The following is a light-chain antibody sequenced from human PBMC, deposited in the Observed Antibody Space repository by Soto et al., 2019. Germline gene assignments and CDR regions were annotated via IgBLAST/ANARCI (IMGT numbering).Light chain of an antibody. CDR2: KAS. J-gene: IGKJ1*01. CDR3: QQYKAFWM. Sequence: DIQMTQSPSTLSASVGDRVIITCRANESLDDWMAWYQHKPGRAPSLLIYKASTLQAGVPSRFSGSGSGTEFTLTITSLQPEDFGTYYCQQYKAFWMFGQGTKVEI. CDR1: ESLDDW. V-gene: IGKV1-5*03.